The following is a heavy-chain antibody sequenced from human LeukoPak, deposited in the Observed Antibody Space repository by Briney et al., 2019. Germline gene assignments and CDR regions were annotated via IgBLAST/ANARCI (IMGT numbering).Heavy chain of an antibody. CDR2: INHSGST. CDR3: ARDRAVAEGY. J-gene: IGHJ4*02. D-gene: IGHD6-19*01. CDR1: GGSFSGYY. Sequence: SETLSLTCAVYGGSFSGYYWSWIRQPPGKGLEWIGEINHSGSTNYNPSLKSRVTISVDTSKNQFSLKLSSVTAADTAVYYCARDRAVAEGYWGQGTLVTVSS. V-gene: IGHV4-34*01.